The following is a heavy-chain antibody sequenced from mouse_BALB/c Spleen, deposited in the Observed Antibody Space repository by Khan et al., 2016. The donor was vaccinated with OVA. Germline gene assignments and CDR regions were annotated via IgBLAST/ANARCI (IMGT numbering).Heavy chain of an antibody. CDR1: GYSITSGYR. J-gene: IGHJ1*01. V-gene: IGHV3-6*02. CDR2: ISYDGSN. D-gene: IGHD1-1*01. Sequence: EVQLQESGPGLVKPSQSLSLTCSVTGYSITSGYRWNWIRQFPGNKLEWMGCISYDGSNDYNPSLKNRISITRDTSKNQFFLRLNSGTTEDTGTYYCARGGAVVPYWYFDVWGAGTTVTVSS. CDR3: ARGGAVVPYWYFDV.